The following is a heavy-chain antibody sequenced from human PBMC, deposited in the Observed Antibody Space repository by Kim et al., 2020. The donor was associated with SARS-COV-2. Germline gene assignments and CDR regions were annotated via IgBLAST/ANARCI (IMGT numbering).Heavy chain of an antibody. CDR1: GYTFTGYY. CDR2: INPNSGGT. D-gene: IGHD3-22*01. V-gene: IGHV1-2*02. CDR3: ARILNDEQHYDSRTTAFDI. Sequence: ASVKVSCKASGYTFTGYYMHWVRQAPGQGLEWMGWINPNSGGTNYAQKFQGRVTMTRDTSISTAYMELSRLRSDDTAVYYCARILNDEQHYDSRTTAFDIWGQGTMVTVSS. J-gene: IGHJ3*02.